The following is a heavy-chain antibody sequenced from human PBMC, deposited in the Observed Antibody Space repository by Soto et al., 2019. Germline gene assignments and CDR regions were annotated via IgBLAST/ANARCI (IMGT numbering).Heavy chain of an antibody. V-gene: IGHV2-5*02. CDR1: GFSLSTRGVG. J-gene: IGHJ4*02. Sequence: QITLKESGPTLVKPTQTLTLTCSFSGFSLSTRGVGVGWFRQPPGKALEWLALIFWDDDKWYSPSLRSTLTITKDTSTTPVVLTLTTMDPVDTATHYCAHRSRGYAYYFDQWGQGTLVTFSS. D-gene: IGHD5-12*01. CDR2: IFWDDDK. CDR3: AHRSRGYAYYFDQ.